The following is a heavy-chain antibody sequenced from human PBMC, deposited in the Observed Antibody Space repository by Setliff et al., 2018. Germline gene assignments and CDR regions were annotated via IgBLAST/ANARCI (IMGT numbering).Heavy chain of an antibody. Sequence: SETLSLTCSVAGGSMTDFFWHWFRRPPGKGLEWIGYIYTKGGTNYSPSLKSRVTISVDTSKNQFSLRLSSVTAADTAVYYCARGYCNSAGCFFAGWFDPWGQGTLVTAPQ. V-gene: IGHV4-4*08. CDR2: IYTKGGT. D-gene: IGHD2-2*01. J-gene: IGHJ5*02. CDR3: ARGYCNSAGCFFAGWFDP. CDR1: GGSMTDFF.